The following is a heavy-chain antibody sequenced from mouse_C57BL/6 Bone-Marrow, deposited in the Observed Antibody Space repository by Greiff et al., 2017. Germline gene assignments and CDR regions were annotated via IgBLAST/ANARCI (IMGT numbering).Heavy chain of an antibody. D-gene: IGHD1-1*01. CDR3: ARAGPYYYGSSYSYYFDY. CDR1: GYTFTSYW. Sequence: VQLQQPGAELVRPGTSVKLSCKASGYTFTSYWMHWVKQRPGQGLEWIGVIDPSDSYTNYNQKFKGKATLTVDTSSSTASMQLSSLTSEDSAVCCCARAGPYYYGSSYSYYFDYGGQGTTLTVSS. J-gene: IGHJ2*01. V-gene: IGHV1-59*01. CDR2: IDPSDSYT.